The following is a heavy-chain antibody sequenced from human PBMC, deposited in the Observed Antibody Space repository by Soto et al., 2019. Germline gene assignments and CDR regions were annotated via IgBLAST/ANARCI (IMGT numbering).Heavy chain of an antibody. CDR1: GFTFSSYA. V-gene: IGHV3-23*01. Sequence: PEGSLRLSCAASGFTFSSYAMSWVRQAPGKGLEWVSAISVSVGSTYYADSVKGRFTISRDNSKNTLYLQMNSLRAEDTAVYYCAKGKRSAAYYYRMDVSGKGTRVTVST. J-gene: IGHJ6*04. CDR2: ISVSVGST. CDR3: AKGKRSAAYYYRMDV.